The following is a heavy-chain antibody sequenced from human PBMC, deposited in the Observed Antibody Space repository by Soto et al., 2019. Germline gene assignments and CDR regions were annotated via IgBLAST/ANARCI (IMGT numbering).Heavy chain of an antibody. Sequence: EVQLVESGGGLVQPGGSLRLSCAASGFTFSSYAMHWVRQAPRKGLEYVSVINSNGGSTYYANSVKGRFTISRDNSKNTLYLQMGSLRAEDMAVYYCARTSGYAFDYWGQGTLVTVSS. J-gene: IGHJ4*02. CDR1: GFTFSSYA. CDR2: INSNGGST. CDR3: ARTSGYAFDY. V-gene: IGHV3-64*01. D-gene: IGHD5-12*01.